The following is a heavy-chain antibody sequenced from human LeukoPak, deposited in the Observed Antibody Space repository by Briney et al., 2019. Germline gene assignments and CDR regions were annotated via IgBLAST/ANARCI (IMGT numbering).Heavy chain of an antibody. V-gene: IGHV1-2*02. CDR1: GYTFTGYY. J-gene: IGHJ3*02. Sequence: ASVKVSCKASGYTFTGYYMHWVRQAPGQGLEWMGWINPNSGGTNYAQKFQGRVTMTRDTSISTAYMELSRLRSDDTAVYYCATELIVVVINDAFDIWGQGTMVTVSS. CDR3: ATELIVVVINDAFDI. D-gene: IGHD3-22*01. CDR2: INPNSGGT.